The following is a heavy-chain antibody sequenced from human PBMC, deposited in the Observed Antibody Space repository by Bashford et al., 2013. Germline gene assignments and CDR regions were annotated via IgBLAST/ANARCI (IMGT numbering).Heavy chain of an antibody. CDR1: GDSITSSEW. Sequence: SETLSLTCVVSGDSITSSEWWSWVRQPPGKGLEWIGSIYYSGSTYYNPSLKSRVTISVDTSKNQFSLKLSSVTAADTAVYYCARGVLLWFRAVNYGMDVWGQGTTVTVSS. CDR3: ARGVLLWFRAVNYGMDV. CDR2: IYYSGST. J-gene: IGHJ6*02. D-gene: IGHD3-10*01. V-gene: IGHV4-39*01.